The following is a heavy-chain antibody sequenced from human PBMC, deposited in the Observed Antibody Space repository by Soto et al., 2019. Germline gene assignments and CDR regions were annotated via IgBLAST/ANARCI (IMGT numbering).Heavy chain of an antibody. CDR3: ARDLTYYDFWRGSHPCNYYYGMGV. Sequence: AETLSLTCAHSGGSISSGNLWCWVPQPPGKGLAWIGEIFHSGSTNYIPSLKSRVTLSVYKSKMQFSLQLSSVTAAETAVYYCARDLTYYDFWRGSHPCNYYYGMGVWGQGTTVTVSS. CDR1: GGSISSGNL. D-gene: IGHD3-3*01. CDR2: IFHSGST. V-gene: IGHV4-4*02. J-gene: IGHJ6*02.